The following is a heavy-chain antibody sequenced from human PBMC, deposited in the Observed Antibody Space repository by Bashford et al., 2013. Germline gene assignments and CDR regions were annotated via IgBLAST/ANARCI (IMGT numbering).Heavy chain of an antibody. CDR3: VKVFPYISSGWYYFDY. V-gene: IGHV3-64D*06. CDR1: GFTFSSYA. Sequence: GGSLRLSCSASGFTFSSYAMHWVRQAPGKGLEYVSAISSNGGSTYYADSVKGRFTISRDNSKNTLYLQMSSLRAEDTAVYYCVKVFPYISSGWYYFDYWGQGTLVTVSS. CDR2: ISSNGGST. D-gene: IGHD6-19*01. J-gene: IGHJ4*02.